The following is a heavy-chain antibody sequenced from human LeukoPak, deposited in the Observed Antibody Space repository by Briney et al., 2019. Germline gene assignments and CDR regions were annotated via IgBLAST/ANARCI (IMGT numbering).Heavy chain of an antibody. V-gene: IGHV4-59*08. CDR2: IYYTGGT. Sequence: PSETLSLTCTVPGGSIASNYWTWIRQPPGKGLEYIGYIYYTGGTNYNPSLKSRVTISVDTSKNQFSLKLTSVTAADTAVYFCAKYGNSGWVIDNWGQGTLVTVSS. CDR1: GGSIASNY. J-gene: IGHJ4*02. D-gene: IGHD6-19*01. CDR3: AKYGNSGWVIDN.